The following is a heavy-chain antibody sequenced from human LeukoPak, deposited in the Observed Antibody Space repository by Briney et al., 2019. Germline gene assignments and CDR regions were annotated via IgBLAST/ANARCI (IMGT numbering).Heavy chain of an antibody. Sequence: GGSLRLSCAASGFIFSNYNMNWVRQAPGKGLEWVSYISSSGSDKYYPDSVKGRFTISRDNAKNSLYLQMNSLRAEDTAVYYCARRTSGAFAIWGQGTKVTVSS. CDR2: ISSSGSDK. CDR1: GFIFSNYN. J-gene: IGHJ3*02. V-gene: IGHV3-21*05. CDR3: ARRTSGAFAI.